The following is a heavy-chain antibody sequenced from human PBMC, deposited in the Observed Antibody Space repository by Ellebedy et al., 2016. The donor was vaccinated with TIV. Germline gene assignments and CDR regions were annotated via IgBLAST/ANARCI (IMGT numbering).Heavy chain of an antibody. CDR3: ARFVRATNAFDI. J-gene: IGHJ3*02. D-gene: IGHD5-12*01. CDR2: SYYSGST. Sequence: MPSETLSLTCTVSGGSISSSSYYWGWIRLPPGKGLELIGNSYYSGSTYYNPSRQSRVTISVDTSKNQFSLRLNSVTAADTAVYYCARFVRATNAFDIWGQGTMVTVSS. V-gene: IGHV4-39*07. CDR1: GGSISSSSYY.